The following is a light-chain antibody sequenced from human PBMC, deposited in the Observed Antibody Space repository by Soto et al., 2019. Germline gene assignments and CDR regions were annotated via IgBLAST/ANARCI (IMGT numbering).Light chain of an antibody. V-gene: IGLV2-14*01. CDR2: DVS. J-gene: IGLJ2*01. Sequence: QSVLTQPASVSGSPGQSITISCTGTSSDVGGYNYVSWYQQHPGKAPKLMIYDVSNRPSGVSNRFSGSKSGNTASLTIAGLPAEYEADYYCSSYTSSSAPVVVGGGTELAVL. CDR1: SSDVGGYNY. CDR3: SSYTSSSAPVV.